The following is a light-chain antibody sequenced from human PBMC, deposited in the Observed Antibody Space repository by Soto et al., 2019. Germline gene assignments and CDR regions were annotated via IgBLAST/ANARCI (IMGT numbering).Light chain of an antibody. CDR1: QGIADT. CDR2: GAS. V-gene: IGKV3-20*01. J-gene: IGKJ1*01. Sequence: VLRQSPNTLSVSPGEGATLSCRASQGIADTLAWYQHKPGQAPRLLFFGASIRDTGIPDRFSGSGSGTDFTLTISRLEPEDFAVYYCHQYGSSPGTFGQGTKVDIK. CDR3: HQYGSSPGT.